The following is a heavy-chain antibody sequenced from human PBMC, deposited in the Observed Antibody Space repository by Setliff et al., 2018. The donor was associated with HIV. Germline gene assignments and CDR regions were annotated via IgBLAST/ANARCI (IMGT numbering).Heavy chain of an antibody. V-gene: IGHV4-30-4*08. CDR1: GASISSGDYY. D-gene: IGHD5-12*01. Sequence: SETLSLTCTVSGASISSGDYYWSWSRQPPGKDREWIGYIYYSGSTYYNPSLKGRVSISTDTSKNQFSLRLTSVTAADTALYYCARYTRSGLEAFDIWGPGTMVTVSS. CDR2: IYYSGST. J-gene: IGHJ3*02. CDR3: ARYTRSGLEAFDI.